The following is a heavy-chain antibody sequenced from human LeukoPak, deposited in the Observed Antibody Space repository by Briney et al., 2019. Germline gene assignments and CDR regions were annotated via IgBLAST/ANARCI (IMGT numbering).Heavy chain of an antibody. D-gene: IGHD6-13*01. V-gene: IGHV3-23*01. CDR2: ISGSGGST. J-gene: IGHJ6*02. CDR1: GFTFSSYA. Sequence: GGSLRLSCAASGFTFSSYAMSWVRQAPGRGLEWVSAISGSGGSTYYADSVKGRFTISRDNSKNTLYLQMNSLRAEDTAVYYCAKGSTASSSSWYVGYYYGMDVWGQGTTVTVSS. CDR3: AKGSTASSSSWYVGYYYGMDV.